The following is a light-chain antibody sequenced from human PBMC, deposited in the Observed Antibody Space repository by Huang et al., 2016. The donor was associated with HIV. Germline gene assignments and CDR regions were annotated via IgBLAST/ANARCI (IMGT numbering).Light chain of an antibody. J-gene: IGKJ1*01. CDR3: QQYNTYPWT. CDR1: QSIRSW. CDR2: KAS. Sequence: DIQMTQSPSTLSASVGDRVTITCRASQSIRSWLAWFQQKPGKAPNCVIHKASSLHSGGPSRFSGSASGTEFTLTISGLQPDDFATYYCQQYNTYPWTFGQGTKVEIK. V-gene: IGKV1-5*03.